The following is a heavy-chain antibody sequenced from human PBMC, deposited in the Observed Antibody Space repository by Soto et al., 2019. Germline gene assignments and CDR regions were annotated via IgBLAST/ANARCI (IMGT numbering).Heavy chain of an antibody. CDR2: INLSGST. CDR1: RGSFSGYS. CDR3: ARGFPVYSYYYYIDV. J-gene: IGHJ6*03. V-gene: IGHV4-34*01. Sequence: QVQLRQWGAGLLKPSETLSLTCAVSRGSFSGYSWNWIRPPPGKGLGWIGEINLSGSTNSNPSLKTLVTIAVDTSKNQFSLRLTSLTTADTAVYYCARGFPVYSYYYYIDVWGKGTTVTVSS.